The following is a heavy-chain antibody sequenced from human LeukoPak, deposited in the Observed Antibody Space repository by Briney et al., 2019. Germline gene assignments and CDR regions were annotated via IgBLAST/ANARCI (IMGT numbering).Heavy chain of an antibody. CDR1: GYTFTSYG. CDR3: ARGLYSSSSPAVYGY. J-gene: IGHJ4*02. Sequence: ASVKVSCKASGYTFTSYGISWVRQAPGQGLEWMGWISAYNGNTSYAQKLQGRVTMTTDTSTSTASMELRSLRSDDTAVYYCARGLYSSSSPAVYGYWGQGTLVTVSS. V-gene: IGHV1-18*01. CDR2: ISAYNGNT. D-gene: IGHD6-6*01.